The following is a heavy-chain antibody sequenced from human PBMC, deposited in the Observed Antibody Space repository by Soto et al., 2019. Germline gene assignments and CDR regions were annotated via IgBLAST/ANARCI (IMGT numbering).Heavy chain of an antibody. CDR1: GFTFSSYW. D-gene: IGHD3-10*01. J-gene: IGHJ4*02. CDR2: ISDDGSST. V-gene: IGHV3-74*03. Sequence: PGGSLRLSCAASGFTFSSYWMHWVRQAPGKGLVWVSRISDDGSSTTYADSVRGRFTISRDNANYTLYLEISSLRAGDTGVYYCARHPGRLAGDYWGQGTLVTVSS. CDR3: ARHPGRLAGDY.